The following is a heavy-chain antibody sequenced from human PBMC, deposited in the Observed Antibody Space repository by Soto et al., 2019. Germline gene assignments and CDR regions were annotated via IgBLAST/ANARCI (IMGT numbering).Heavy chain of an antibody. D-gene: IGHD1-1*01. V-gene: IGHV4-4*02. CDR2: IYHTGGR. Sequence: SETLSLTCFVSGDSINNTYWWSWVRQAPEKGLEWIGEIYHTGGRSYMPSLRGRITLSVDTSKNQFSLKLTSVTAADTAVYYCARRQGYFDPWGPGILVTVSS. CDR1: GDSINNTYW. J-gene: IGHJ5*02. CDR3: ARRQGYFDP.